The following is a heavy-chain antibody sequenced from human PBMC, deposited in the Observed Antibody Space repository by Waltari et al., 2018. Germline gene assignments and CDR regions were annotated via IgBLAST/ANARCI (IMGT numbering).Heavy chain of an antibody. CDR3: ARTKRIPGTSGFDP. Sequence: QVQLQESGPGLVKPSETLSLTCTVSGGSISSYYWSWIRQPPGKGLEWIGYIYYSGSTNYNPSRKRRVTISVDTSKNQFSLKLSSVTAADTAVYYCARTKRIPGTSGFDPWGQGTLVTVSS. D-gene: IGHD1-1*01. J-gene: IGHJ5*02. CDR2: IYYSGST. V-gene: IGHV4-59*08. CDR1: GGSISSYY.